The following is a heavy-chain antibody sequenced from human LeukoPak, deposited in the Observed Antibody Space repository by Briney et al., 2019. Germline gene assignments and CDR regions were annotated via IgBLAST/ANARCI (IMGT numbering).Heavy chain of an antibody. CDR2: ISYDGSNK. D-gene: IGHD3-10*01. V-gene: IGHV3-30*04. CDR1: GFTFSSYA. CDR3: ARDSEITMVRGVIDY. J-gene: IGHJ4*02. Sequence: PGRSLRLSCAASGFTFSSYAMHWVRQAPGKGLEWVAVISYDGSNKYYADSVKGRFTISRDNSKNTLYLQMNSLRAGDTAVYYCARDSEITMVRGVIDYWGQGTLVTVSS.